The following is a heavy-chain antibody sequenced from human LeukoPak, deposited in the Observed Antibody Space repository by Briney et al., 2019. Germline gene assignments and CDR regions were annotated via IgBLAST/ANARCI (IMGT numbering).Heavy chain of an antibody. Sequence: GESLKISCKTSGYSFTSYWIGWVRQMPGKGLEWMGTIYPGDSDTRYSPSFQGQVTISVDKAISTAYLQWSSLKASDTAMYYCARHGDSNAPFYYYYGMDVWGQGTTVTVSS. CDR3: ARHGDSNAPFYYYYGMDV. D-gene: IGHD2-21*02. CDR2: IYPGDSDT. V-gene: IGHV5-51*01. CDR1: GYSFTSYW. J-gene: IGHJ6*02.